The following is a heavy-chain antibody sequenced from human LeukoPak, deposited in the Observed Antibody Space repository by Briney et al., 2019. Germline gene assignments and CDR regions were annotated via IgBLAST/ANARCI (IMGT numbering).Heavy chain of an antibody. Sequence: PGGSLRLSCAASGFTFSSYGMHWVRQAPGKGLEWVAVISYDGSNKYYADSVKGRFTISRDNSKNTLYLQMNSLRAEDTAVYYCAKDGDSSGYYHYYFDYWGQGTLVTVSS. D-gene: IGHD3-22*01. V-gene: IGHV3-30*18. CDR1: GFTFSSYG. CDR2: ISYDGSNK. J-gene: IGHJ4*02. CDR3: AKDGDSSGYYHYYFDY.